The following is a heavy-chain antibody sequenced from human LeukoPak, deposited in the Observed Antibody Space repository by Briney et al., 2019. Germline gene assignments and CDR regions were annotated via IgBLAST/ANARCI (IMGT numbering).Heavy chain of an antibody. Sequence: PSGTLSLTCTVSGGSITAPKWWSWVRQAPGEGLEWIGEIYHDRTTSFNPSLKSRLTISVDKSANQFFLNLNSVSATDTAVYYCVGRGLYGGTWLFEYWGQGALVTVSS. D-gene: IGHD2-8*01. J-gene: IGHJ4*02. CDR2: IYHDRTT. CDR3: VGRGLYGGTWLFEY. V-gene: IGHV4-4*02. CDR1: GGSITAPKW.